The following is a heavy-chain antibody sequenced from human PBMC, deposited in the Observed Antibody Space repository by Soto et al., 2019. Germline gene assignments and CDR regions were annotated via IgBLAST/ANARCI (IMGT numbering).Heavy chain of an antibody. D-gene: IGHD6-13*01. Sequence: PSETLSLTCTVSGGSISSYYWSWIRQPAGKGLEWIGRIYTSGSTNYNPSLKSRVTMSVDTSKNQFSLKLSSVTAADTAVYYCARVSSSSWNDAFDIWGQGTMVTVSS. J-gene: IGHJ3*02. V-gene: IGHV4-4*07. CDR3: ARVSSSSWNDAFDI. CDR2: IYTSGST. CDR1: GGSISSYY.